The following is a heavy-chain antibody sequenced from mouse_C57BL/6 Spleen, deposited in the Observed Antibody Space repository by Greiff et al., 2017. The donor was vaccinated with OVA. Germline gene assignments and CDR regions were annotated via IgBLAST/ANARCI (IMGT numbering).Heavy chain of an antibody. J-gene: IGHJ1*03. V-gene: IGHV3-6*01. CDR1: GYSITSGYY. Sequence: EVQLQQSGPGLVKPSQSLSLTCSVTGYSITSGYYWNWIRQFPGNKLEWMGYISYDGSNNYNPSLKNRISITRDTSKNQFFLKLNSVTTEDTATYYCARAEGFDVWGTGTTVTVSS. CDR3: ARAEGFDV. CDR2: ISYDGSN.